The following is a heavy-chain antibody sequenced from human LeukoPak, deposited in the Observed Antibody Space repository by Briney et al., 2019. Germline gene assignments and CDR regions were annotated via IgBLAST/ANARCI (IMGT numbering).Heavy chain of an antibody. J-gene: IGHJ4*02. Sequence: PGGSLRLSCVVSEFSASNYWMSWVRQAPGKGLEWVANIKQDGSQENYVESVKGRLTISRDNAKNSVYLQMNGLLVEDTAVYYCVRAWAGGLAAAGTRIEGTYWGQGTQVIVSS. CDR3: VRAWAGGLAAAGTRIEGTY. V-gene: IGHV3-7*01. D-gene: IGHD6-13*01. CDR1: EFSASNYW. CDR2: IKQDGSQE.